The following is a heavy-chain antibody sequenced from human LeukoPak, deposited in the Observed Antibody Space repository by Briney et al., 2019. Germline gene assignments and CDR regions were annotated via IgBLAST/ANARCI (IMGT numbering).Heavy chain of an antibody. CDR3: ARSTVTIPNWFDP. J-gene: IGHJ5*02. CDR2: ISAYNGNT. V-gene: IGHV1-18*01. CDR1: GYTFTSYG. D-gene: IGHD4-17*01. Sequence: GASVKVSCKASGYTFTSYGISWVRQAPGQGLEWMGWISAYNGNTNYAQKLQGRVTMTTDTSTSTAYTELRSLRSDDTAVCYCARSTVTIPNWFDPWGQGTLVTVSS.